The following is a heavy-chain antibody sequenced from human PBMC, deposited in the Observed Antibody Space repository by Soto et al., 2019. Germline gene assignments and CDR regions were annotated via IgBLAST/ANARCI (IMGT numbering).Heavy chain of an antibody. J-gene: IGHJ3*02. CDR2: IRDGGEST. V-gene: IGHV3-23*01. D-gene: IGHD2-15*01. Sequence: EVQLLESGGGLVQPGESLRLSCAVSGFIFGNYMMTWFRQAPGKGLEWVSTIRDGGESTYYADSVKGRFTISRDNSKNTLYLQMDRLGDQDTTVYYCAPHVHCSGGSCHYDAFDIRGQGTMVTVSS. CDR1: GFIFGNYM. CDR3: APHVHCSGGSCHYDAFDI.